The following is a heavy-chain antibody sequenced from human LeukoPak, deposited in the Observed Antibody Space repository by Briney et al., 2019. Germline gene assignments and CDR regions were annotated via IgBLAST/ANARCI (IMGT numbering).Heavy chain of an antibody. Sequence: SETLSLTCSVSKGSPTVTGYYAAWIRQSPGKRLEWIGSVYYFGNAYYRPSLLSRATISIDTSKKRTSLNLTSVTARDTAIYYSPSHKDGSYFESWGQGTLVTVSS. J-gene: IGHJ4*02. D-gene: IGHD3-10*01. CDR3: PSHKDGSYFES. CDR1: KGSPTVTGYY. V-gene: IGHV4-39*01. CDR2: VYYFGNA.